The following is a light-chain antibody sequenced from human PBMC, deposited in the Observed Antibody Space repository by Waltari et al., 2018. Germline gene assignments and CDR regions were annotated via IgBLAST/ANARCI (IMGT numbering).Light chain of an antibody. V-gene: IGLV4-69*01. CDR1: SGPSRNV. Sequence: QLVVTQSPSASAPLGASVKLTCTLRSGPSRNVLAWLQQRPEKGPRYLMKVNSDGSHSKGDEIPDRFSGSSSGAERYLTISSLQSDDEADYYCQTGGHGTWVFGGGTKLTVL. CDR3: QTGGHGTWV. CDR2: VNSDGSH. J-gene: IGLJ3*02.